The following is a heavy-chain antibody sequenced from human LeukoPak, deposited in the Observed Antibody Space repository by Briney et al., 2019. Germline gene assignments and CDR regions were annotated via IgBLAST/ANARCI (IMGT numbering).Heavy chain of an antibody. CDR3: GRPTKYWLVRGDGVDV. J-gene: IGHJ6*02. D-gene: IGHD6-19*01. CDR2: IDAGGGDT. CDR1: GFTFSRYA. Sequence: GGSLRLSCAASGFTFSRYAMTWVRQAPGKGLEWVASIDAGGGDTYHSDSVKGRFTISRDNSMNTLYLQMNSLRADDTAVYYCGRPTKYWLVRGDGVDVWGQGTTVTVSS. V-gene: IGHV3-23*01.